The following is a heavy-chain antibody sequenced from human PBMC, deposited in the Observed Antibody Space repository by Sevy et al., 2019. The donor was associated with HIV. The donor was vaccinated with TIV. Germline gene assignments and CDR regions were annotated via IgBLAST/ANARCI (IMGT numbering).Heavy chain of an antibody. CDR3: ATEDITMIPYGLDV. J-gene: IGHJ6*02. V-gene: IGHV1-24*01. CDR2: FDPEDGET. CDR1: GYTLTELS. Sequence: ASVKVTSKVSGYTLTELSMHWVRQPPGKGLEWMGRFDPEDGETIYAQKFLGRLTMTEDTSTDTAYMDLSSLRSEDTAVYYCATEDITMIPYGLDVWGQGTTVTVSS. D-gene: IGHD3-22*01.